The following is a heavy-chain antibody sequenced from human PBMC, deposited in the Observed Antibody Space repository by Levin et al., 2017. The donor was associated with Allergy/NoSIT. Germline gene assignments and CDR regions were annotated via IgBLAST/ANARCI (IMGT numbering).Heavy chain of an antibody. D-gene: IGHD5-12*01. J-gene: IGHJ4*02. CDR2: ISSDSTTI. CDR1: GFSFRIYS. Sequence: GGSLRLSCAASGFSFRIYSMYWVRQAPGKGLEWVSFISSDSTTIHYADSVKGRFTISRDNAENSLHLHMNSLRDEDTAGYYCARVPWPNVDMVATGDADYWGQGTLVTVSS. CDR3: ARVPWPNVDMVATGDADY. V-gene: IGHV3-48*02.